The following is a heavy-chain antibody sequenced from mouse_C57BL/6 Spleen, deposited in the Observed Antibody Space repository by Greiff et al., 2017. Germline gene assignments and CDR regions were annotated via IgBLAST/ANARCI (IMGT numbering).Heavy chain of an antibody. CDR1: GYAFSSSW. Sequence: VKVVESGPELVKPGASVKISCTASGYAFSSSWLSWVKQRPGKGLAWIGRIYPGDGDTNYNGKFKGKATLTADKSSSTAYMQLSSLTSEDSAVYFCARDGNPSHYYAMHYWGQGTSVTVPS. J-gene: IGHJ4*01. D-gene: IGHD2-1*01. CDR3: ARDGNPSHYYAMHY. CDR2: IYPGDGDT. V-gene: IGHV1-82*01.